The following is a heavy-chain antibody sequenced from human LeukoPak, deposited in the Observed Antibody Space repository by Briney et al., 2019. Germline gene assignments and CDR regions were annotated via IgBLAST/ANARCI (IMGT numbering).Heavy chain of an antibody. Sequence: SETLSLTCTVSGGSISSSSYYWGWIRQPPGKGLEWIGSIYYSGSTYYNPSLKSRVTISVDTSKNQFSLKLSSVTAADTAVYYCARDLAVAGSNNWFDPWGQGTLVTVSS. J-gene: IGHJ5*02. CDR2: IYYSGST. D-gene: IGHD6-19*01. CDR3: ARDLAVAGSNNWFDP. V-gene: IGHV4-39*07. CDR1: GGSISSSSYY.